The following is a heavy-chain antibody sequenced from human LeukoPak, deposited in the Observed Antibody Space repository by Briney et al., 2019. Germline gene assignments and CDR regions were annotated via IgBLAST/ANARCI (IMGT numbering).Heavy chain of an antibody. CDR1: GFTFSRNS. J-gene: IGHJ4*02. CDR2: ISTSSGYI. D-gene: IGHD1-26*01. V-gene: IGHV3-21*01. Sequence: GGSLRLSCAVSGFTFSRNSMNWVRQAPGKGLEWVSSISTSSGYIYYADSVKGRFTISRDNARNSLYLQMNSLRAEDTAVYYCARGGVGVTLISWSDYWGQGTLVTVSS. CDR3: ARGGVGVTLISWSDY.